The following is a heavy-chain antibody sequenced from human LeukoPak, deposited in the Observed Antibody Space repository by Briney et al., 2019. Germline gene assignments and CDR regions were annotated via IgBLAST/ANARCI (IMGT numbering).Heavy chain of an antibody. CDR1: GFTFSSYA. J-gene: IGHJ4*02. CDR2: ISGSGGST. CDR3: AKPLYDILTGYLDFDY. V-gene: IGHV3-23*01. Sequence: GGFLRLSCAASGFTFSSYAMSWVRQAPGKGLEWVSAISGSGGSTYYADSVKGRFTISRDNSKNTLYLQMNSLRAEDTAVYYCAKPLYDILTGYLDFDYWGQGTLVTVSS. D-gene: IGHD3-9*01.